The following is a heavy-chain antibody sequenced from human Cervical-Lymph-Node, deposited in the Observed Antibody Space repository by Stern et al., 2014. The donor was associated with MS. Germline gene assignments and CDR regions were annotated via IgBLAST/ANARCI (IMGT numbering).Heavy chain of an antibody. V-gene: IGHV1-46*01. CDR2: INPSGGSA. Sequence: EHLVESGAEVKKPGASVKVSCKASGYTFTSYYMHWVRQAPGQGLEWMGIINPSGGSAGYAQKFQGRVTMTRDTSTSTVYMELSSLRSEDTAVYYCARVGRVTKDAFDIWGQGTMVTVSS. CDR3: ARVGRVTKDAFDI. CDR1: GYTFTSYY. J-gene: IGHJ3*02. D-gene: IGHD3-16*01.